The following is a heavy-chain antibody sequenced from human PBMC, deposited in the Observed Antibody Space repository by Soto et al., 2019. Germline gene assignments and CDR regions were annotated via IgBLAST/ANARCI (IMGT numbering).Heavy chain of an antibody. V-gene: IGHV3-30*19. Sequence: QVQLVESGGGVVQPGGSLRLSCTASGFIFGNYGMHWVRQAPGKGLQWVAVIPHDGTYQFYLDSVKGRFTISRDNSKDTLYLEMNSLRVEDTAVYSCVRDDDNVDNGLDHWGQGTLVTVSS. J-gene: IGHJ4*02. CDR3: VRDDDNVDNGLDH. D-gene: IGHD1-1*01. CDR1: GFIFGNYG. CDR2: IPHDGTYQ.